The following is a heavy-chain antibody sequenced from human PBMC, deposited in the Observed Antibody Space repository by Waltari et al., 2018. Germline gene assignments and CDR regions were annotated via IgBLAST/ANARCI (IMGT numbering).Heavy chain of an antibody. CDR3: ARERSGVAATLRGFDP. Sequence: QVHLVPSGAEVKTPGASVTVSCRAPGDTFTRYYMHWVRQAPGQGLEWMGIINPSGGSTSYAQKFQGRVTMTRDTSTSTVYMELSSLRTEDTAVYYCARERSGVAATLRGFDPWGQGTLVTVSS. V-gene: IGHV1-46*01. CDR2: INPSGGST. D-gene: IGHD2-15*01. J-gene: IGHJ5*02. CDR1: GDTFTRYY.